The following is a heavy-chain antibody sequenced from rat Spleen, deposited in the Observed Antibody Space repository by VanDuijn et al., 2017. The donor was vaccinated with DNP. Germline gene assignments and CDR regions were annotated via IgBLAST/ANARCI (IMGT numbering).Heavy chain of an antibody. J-gene: IGHJ4*01. CDR2: INTGGGNT. CDR3: TRDNYSSYMPYYYVMDA. Sequence: EVQLVQSGGGLVQPGRSLKLSCAPSGFTFSDYYMAWVRQAPTKGLELVAYINTGGGNTYYRDSVKGRFTISRDNAKNTQYLQMDSLRSEDTATYYCTRDNYSSYMPYYYVMDAWDQGTSVTVSS. CDR1: GFTFSDYY. V-gene: IGHV5-27*01. D-gene: IGHD1-2*01.